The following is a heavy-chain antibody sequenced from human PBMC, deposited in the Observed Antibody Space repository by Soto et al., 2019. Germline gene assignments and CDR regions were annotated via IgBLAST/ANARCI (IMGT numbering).Heavy chain of an antibody. Sequence: PGGSLRLSCAASGFTFSSYAMHWVRQAPGKGLEWVAVISYDGSNKYYADSVKGRFTISRDNAKNSLYLQMHSLRVEDTAVYYCARGNYCSGNRCTDGPNWFGPWGQGTLVTVSS. CDR1: GFTFSSYA. CDR2: ISYDGSNK. CDR3: ARGNYCSGNRCTDGPNWFGP. D-gene: IGHD2-15*01. J-gene: IGHJ5*02. V-gene: IGHV3-30-3*01.